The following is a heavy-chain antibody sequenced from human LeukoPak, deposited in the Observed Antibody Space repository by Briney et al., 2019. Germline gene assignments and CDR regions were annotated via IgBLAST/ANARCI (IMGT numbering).Heavy chain of an antibody. J-gene: IGHJ5*02. Sequence: ASVKVSCKASGGTFSSYVISWVRQAPGQGLEWMGGIIPIFVTANDAQKFQSRDTITTDESTRTAYMELSSLRSEDTAVYYCAREYLATGDWFDPWGQGTLVTVSS. CDR3: AREYLATGDWFDP. D-gene: IGHD5-12*01. CDR2: IIPIFVTA. V-gene: IGHV1-69*05. CDR1: GGTFSSYV.